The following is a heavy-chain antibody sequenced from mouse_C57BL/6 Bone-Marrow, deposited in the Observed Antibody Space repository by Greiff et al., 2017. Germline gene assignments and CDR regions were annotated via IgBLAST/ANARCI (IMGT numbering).Heavy chain of an antibody. D-gene: IGHD2-12*01. CDR3: AREGRRGFAY. CDR2: IYPGDGDT. Sequence: VQLVESGPELVKPGASVKISCKASGYAFSRSWMNWVKQRHGKGLEWIGRIYPGDGDTSYNGQFKGKDTLTADKSSSTAYMQLSSLTSEDSAVSFYAREGRRGFAYWGQGTLVTVSA. V-gene: IGHV1-82*01. CDR1: GYAFSRSW. J-gene: IGHJ3*01.